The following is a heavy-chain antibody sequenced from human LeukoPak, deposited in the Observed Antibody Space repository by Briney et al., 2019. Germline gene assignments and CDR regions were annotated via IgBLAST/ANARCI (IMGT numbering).Heavy chain of an antibody. CDR3: AKYQTYYYGSGSYGAD. CDR2: ISGSGGST. Sequence: GGSLRLSCAASGFNFSNYAMSWVRQTPGKGLEWVSAISGSGGSTYYADSVKGRFTISRDNSKNTLYLQMNSLRAEDTAVYYCAKYQTYYYGSGSYGADWGQGTLVTVSS. V-gene: IGHV3-23*01. CDR1: GFNFSNYA. D-gene: IGHD3-10*01. J-gene: IGHJ4*02.